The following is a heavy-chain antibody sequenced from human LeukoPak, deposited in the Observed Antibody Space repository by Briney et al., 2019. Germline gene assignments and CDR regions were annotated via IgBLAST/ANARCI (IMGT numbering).Heavy chain of an antibody. V-gene: IGHV1-18*01. Sequence: ASVKVSCKASGYTFTSYGIIGVRQAPGQGLEGMGWISTYNGNTNYAHKLQVRVTMTTDTSTSTAYMELRSLRSDDTAVYYCARDLGRYCSGGSCYYYSSMDVWGKGTTVTISS. D-gene: IGHD2-15*01. J-gene: IGHJ6*03. CDR2: ISTYNGNT. CDR1: GYTFTSYG. CDR3: ARDLGRYCSGGSCYYYSSMDV.